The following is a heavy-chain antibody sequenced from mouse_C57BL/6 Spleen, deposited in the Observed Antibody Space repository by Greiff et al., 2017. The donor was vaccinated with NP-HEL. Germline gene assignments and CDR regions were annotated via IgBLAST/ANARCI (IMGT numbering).Heavy chain of an antibody. CDR1: EYEFPSHD. CDR2: INSDGGST. D-gene: IGHD2-1*01. CDR3: ARGDGTGAMDY. V-gene: IGHV5-2*01. J-gene: IGHJ4*01. Sequence: EVKLMESGGGLVQPGESLKLSCESNEYEFPSHDMSWVRKTPEKRLELVAAINSDGGSTYYPDTMERRFIIARDNTKKTLYRQMSSLRSEDTALDYCARGDGTGAMDYWGQGTSVTVSS.